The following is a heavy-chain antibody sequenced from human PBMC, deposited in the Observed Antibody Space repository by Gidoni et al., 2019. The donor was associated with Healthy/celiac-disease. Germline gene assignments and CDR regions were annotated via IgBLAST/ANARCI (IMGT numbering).Heavy chain of an antibody. CDR1: GFTFSSYS. J-gene: IGHJ3*02. Sequence: EVQLVESGGGLVKPGGSLRLSCASSGFTFSSYSMTWVRQAPGKGLEWVAASSSSSSYIYYADSVKGRLTISRDNAKNSLYLQMNSLRAEDTAVYDCARDPPGEAFDIWGQGTMVTVSS. V-gene: IGHV3-21*01. CDR2: SSSSSSYI. CDR3: ARDPPGEAFDI.